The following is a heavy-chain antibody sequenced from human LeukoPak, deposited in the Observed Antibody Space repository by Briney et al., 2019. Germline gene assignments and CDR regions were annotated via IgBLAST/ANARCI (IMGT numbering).Heavy chain of an antibody. CDR2: IDPNSGDT. J-gene: IGHJ3*02. Sequence: ASVKVSCKASGYTFSDYYIHWLRQAPGQGLEWMGWIDPNSGDTNYAQKFQGRVTMTRDTSISTAYMELSRLRSDDTAVFYCARSYHYYDSSGYSMGDTFEIWGQGTMVTVSS. D-gene: IGHD3-22*01. CDR1: GYTFSDYY. V-gene: IGHV1-2*02. CDR3: ARSYHYYDSSGYSMGDTFEI.